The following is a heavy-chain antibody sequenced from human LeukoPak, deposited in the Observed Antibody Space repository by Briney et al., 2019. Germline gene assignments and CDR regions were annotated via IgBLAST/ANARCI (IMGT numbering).Heavy chain of an antibody. V-gene: IGHV4-4*07. Sequence: SETLSLTCTVSGGSIGSYYWSWIRQPAGKGLEWIGRIYTSGSTNYNPSLKSRVTMSVDTSKNQFSLKLSSVTAADTAVYYCARGHSSGWYFDYWGQGTLVTASS. D-gene: IGHD6-19*01. CDR2: IYTSGST. CDR1: GGSIGSYY. J-gene: IGHJ4*02. CDR3: ARGHSSGWYFDY.